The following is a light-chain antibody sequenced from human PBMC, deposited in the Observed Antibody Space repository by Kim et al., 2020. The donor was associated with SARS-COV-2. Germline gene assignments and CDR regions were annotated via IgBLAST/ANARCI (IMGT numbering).Light chain of an antibody. CDR2: GAT. CDR1: QSAASN. J-gene: IGKJ2*03. Sequence: SVSPGKRATLSCRARQSAASNFAWYQQNPGQAPRLLIYGATTSATGIPARFSGSGSGTEFTLSITSMQSEDSAVYYCQQYNNWPRGFGQGTKLEI. CDR3: QQYNNWPRG. V-gene: IGKV3-15*01.